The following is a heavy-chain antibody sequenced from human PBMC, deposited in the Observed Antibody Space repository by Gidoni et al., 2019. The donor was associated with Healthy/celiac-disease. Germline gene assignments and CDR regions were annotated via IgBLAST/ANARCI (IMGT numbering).Heavy chain of an antibody. V-gene: IGHV3-15*01. CDR1: GCILRNAW. CDR3: TSLITMVRGGYYYYGMDV. Sequence: EVQLVESGGGLVKPGGSLRLACAASGCILRNAWMRWVRQAPGKGLGWVCRIKSKTDGGTTDYAAPVKGRFTISIDYSKNTLYLQMNSLKTEDTAVYYCTSLITMVRGGYYYYGMDVWGQGTTVTVSS. D-gene: IGHD3-10*01. J-gene: IGHJ6*02. CDR2: IKSKTDGGTT.